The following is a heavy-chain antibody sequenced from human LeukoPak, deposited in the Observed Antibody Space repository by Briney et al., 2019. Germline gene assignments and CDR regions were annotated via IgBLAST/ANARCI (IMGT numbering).Heavy chain of an antibody. V-gene: IGHV5-51*01. CDR2: IYPGDSDT. Sequence: GESLKISCKGSGYSFTNYWIGWVRQMPGKGLEWMGIIYPGDSDTKYSPSFQGQVTISADKSISTAYLQWSSLKASDTAMYYCARKGRDNWNAWWFDPWGQGTLVTVSS. D-gene: IGHD1-1*01. CDR3: ARKGRDNWNAWWFDP. CDR1: GYSFTNYW. J-gene: IGHJ5*02.